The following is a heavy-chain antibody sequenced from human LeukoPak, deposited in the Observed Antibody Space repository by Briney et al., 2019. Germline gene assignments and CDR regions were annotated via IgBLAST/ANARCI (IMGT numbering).Heavy chain of an antibody. CDR3: ARGYYDSSGYYPQDAFDI. CDR1: GGSISSYY. CDR2: IYTSGST. Sequence: SETLSLTCTVSGGSISSYYWSWIRQPAGKGLEWIGRIYTSGSTNYNPSLKSRVTMSVDTSKNQFSLKLSSVTAADTAVYYCARGYYDSSGYYPQDAFDIWGQGTVVTVSS. J-gene: IGHJ3*02. V-gene: IGHV4-4*07. D-gene: IGHD3-22*01.